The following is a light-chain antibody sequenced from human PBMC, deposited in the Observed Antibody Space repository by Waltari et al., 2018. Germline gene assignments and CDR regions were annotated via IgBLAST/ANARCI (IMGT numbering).Light chain of an antibody. V-gene: IGKV3-11*01. CDR1: QTVTTY. Sequence: EIVLTQSPAPLSLSPGDRATLACRASQTVTTYLAWYQQKPGQAPRLLIYDASNRAAGIPARFSGSGSETDFTLTISSLEPEDSAVYYCQQRTNWPPLTFGGGTKVEIK. J-gene: IGKJ4*01. CDR3: QQRTNWPPLT. CDR2: DAS.